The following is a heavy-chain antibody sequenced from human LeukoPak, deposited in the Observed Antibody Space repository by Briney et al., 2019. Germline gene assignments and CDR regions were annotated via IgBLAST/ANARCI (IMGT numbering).Heavy chain of an antibody. CDR3: ARDTRWGGEDFGF. CDR2: IKQDGSEK. CDR1: GLTFSSYW. J-gene: IGHJ4*02. D-gene: IGHD2-2*01. Sequence: PGGSLRLSCAASGLTFSSYWMTWVRQAPGQGLEWVANIKQDGSEKYYVDSVKGRFTISRDNAKNSVYLQMNSLRAEDTAVYYCARDTRWGGEDFGFWGQGTLVTVSS. V-gene: IGHV3-7*04.